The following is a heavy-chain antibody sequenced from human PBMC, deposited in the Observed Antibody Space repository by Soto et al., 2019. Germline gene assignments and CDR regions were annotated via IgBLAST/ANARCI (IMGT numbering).Heavy chain of an antibody. CDR1: GYSIGSASY. J-gene: IGHJ6*02. V-gene: IGHV4-38-2*01. Sequence: SETLSLTCAVSGYSIGSASYWGWIRQCPGKGLEWIGNIYHSGTTYYNPSLESRVTISVDTSNNHFSLKLNSVSAADTAVYYCARAFYGGYAAYYYGMDVWGQGTTVTVSS. CDR2: IYHSGTT. D-gene: IGHD4-17*01. CDR3: ARAFYGGYAAYYYGMDV.